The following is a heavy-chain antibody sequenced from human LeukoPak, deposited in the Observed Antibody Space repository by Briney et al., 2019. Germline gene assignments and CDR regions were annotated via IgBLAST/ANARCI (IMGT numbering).Heavy chain of an antibody. Sequence: PGGSLRLSCAASGFTFSDYYMSWIRQAPGKGLEWVSYISSSGSTIYYADSVKGRFTISRDNAKNSLYLQMNSLRAEDTAVYYCARDHPYYYDSSGYYPALLWGQGTLVTVSS. CDR3: ARDHPYYYDSSGYYPALL. D-gene: IGHD3-22*01. J-gene: IGHJ4*02. CDR1: GFTFSDYY. V-gene: IGHV3-11*01. CDR2: ISSSGSTI.